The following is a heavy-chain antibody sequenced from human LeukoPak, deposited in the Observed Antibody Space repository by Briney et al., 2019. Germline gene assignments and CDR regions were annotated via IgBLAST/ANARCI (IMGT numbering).Heavy chain of an antibody. J-gene: IGHJ4*02. CDR1: GGSISSYY. CDR3: ARQDYGGNSY. Sequence: PSETLSLTCTVSGGSISSYYWSWIRQPPGKGLEWIGYIYYSGSTNYNPSLKSRVTISVDTSKNQFSLKLSSVTAADTAVYYCARQDYGGNSYWGQGTLVTVSS. V-gene: IGHV4-59*08. CDR2: IYYSGST. D-gene: IGHD4-23*01.